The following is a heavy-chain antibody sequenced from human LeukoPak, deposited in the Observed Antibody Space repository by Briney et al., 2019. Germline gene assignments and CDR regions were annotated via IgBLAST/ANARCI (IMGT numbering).Heavy chain of an antibody. CDR2: IYYSGST. J-gene: IGHJ6*02. Sequence: SQTLSLTCTVSGGSISSGDYYWSWIRQPPGKGLEWIGYIYYSGSTYYNPSLKSRVTISVDTSKNQFSLKLSSVTAADTAVYYCARDHGPNYYYGMDVWGQGTTVTVSS. CDR1: GGSISSGDYY. CDR3: ARDHGPNYYYGMDV. V-gene: IGHV4-30-4*01.